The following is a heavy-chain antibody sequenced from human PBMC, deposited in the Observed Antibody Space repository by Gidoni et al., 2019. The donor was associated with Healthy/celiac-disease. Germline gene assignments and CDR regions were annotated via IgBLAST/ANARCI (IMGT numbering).Heavy chain of an antibody. Sequence: QVQLQESGPGLVKPSETLSLTCTVSGGSIRSYYWSWIRQPPGKGLKWIWYIYYRGSTNYNPALKSRVTISVDTSKNQFSLKLSSVTAADTAVYYCARGAYDILTGSDAFDIWGQGTMVTVSS. D-gene: IGHD3-9*01. V-gene: IGHV4-59*01. CDR1: GGSIRSYY. J-gene: IGHJ3*02. CDR2: IYYRGST. CDR3: ARGAYDILTGSDAFDI.